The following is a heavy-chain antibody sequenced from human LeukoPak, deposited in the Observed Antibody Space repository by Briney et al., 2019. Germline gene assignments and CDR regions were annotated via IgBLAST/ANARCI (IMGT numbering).Heavy chain of an antibody. V-gene: IGHV3-48*02. CDR3: TRDGLHTAHFDY. CDR1: GFTFSTYT. Sequence: PGGSLRLSCAASGFTFSTYTMDWVRQAPWKGLEWVSTVSDSRDVHYSDSVKGRFTISRDNARNSLYLQMNSLRDEDTAVYYCTRDGLHTAHFDYWGQGTLVTVSS. D-gene: IGHD5-18*01. CDR2: VSDSRDV. J-gene: IGHJ4*02.